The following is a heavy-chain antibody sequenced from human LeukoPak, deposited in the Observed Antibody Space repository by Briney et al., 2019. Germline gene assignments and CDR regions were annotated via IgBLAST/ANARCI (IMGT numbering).Heavy chain of an antibody. Sequence: QEWVGRIYTSGSTNYNPSLKSRVTMSVDTSKNQFSLKLSSVTAADTAVYYCARGAHASDYWGQGTLVTVSS. V-gene: IGHV4-4*07. CDR2: IYTSGST. CDR3: ARGAHASDY. J-gene: IGHJ4*02.